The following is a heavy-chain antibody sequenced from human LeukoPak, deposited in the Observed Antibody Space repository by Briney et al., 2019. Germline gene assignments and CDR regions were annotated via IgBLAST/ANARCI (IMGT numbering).Heavy chain of an antibody. V-gene: IGHV3-23*01. D-gene: IGHD4-17*01. CDR3: AKDRDGDLYYFDY. J-gene: IGHJ4*02. Sequence: GGSLRLSCAASGLTFSNYGMSWVRQAPGKGLKWVSVISGSGGSTYYADSVKGRFTISRDNSKNTLNLQMNSLRAEDTAVYYCAKDRDGDLYYFDYWGQGTLVTVSS. CDR2: ISGSGGST. CDR1: GLTFSNYG.